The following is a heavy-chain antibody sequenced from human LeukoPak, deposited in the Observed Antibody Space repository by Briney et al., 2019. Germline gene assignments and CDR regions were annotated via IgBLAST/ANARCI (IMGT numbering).Heavy chain of an antibody. J-gene: IGHJ5*02. V-gene: IGHV1-69*01. CDR1: GGTFSSYA. D-gene: IGHD3-3*01. CDR3: ARGPEGRITIFGVVIYNCFDP. Sequence: SVKVSCKASGGTFSSYAISWVRQAPGQGLEWMGGIIPIFGTANYAQKFQGRVTITADESTSTVYMELSSLRSEDTAVYYCARGPEGRITIFGVVIYNCFDPWGQGTLVTVS. CDR2: IIPIFGTA.